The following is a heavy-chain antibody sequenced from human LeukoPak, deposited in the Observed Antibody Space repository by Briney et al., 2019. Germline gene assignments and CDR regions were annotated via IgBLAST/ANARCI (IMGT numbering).Heavy chain of an antibody. Sequence: GASVKVSCNTSEYTFTGYYMHWVRQAPGQGLEWMGWINPNSGGTNYAQKFRGRVTMTRDTSISTAYMELSRLRSDDTAVYYCALAMVRGVPTFDYWGQGTLVTVSS. J-gene: IGHJ4*02. CDR1: EYTFTGYY. CDR3: ALAMVRGVPTFDY. D-gene: IGHD3-10*01. V-gene: IGHV1-2*02. CDR2: INPNSGGT.